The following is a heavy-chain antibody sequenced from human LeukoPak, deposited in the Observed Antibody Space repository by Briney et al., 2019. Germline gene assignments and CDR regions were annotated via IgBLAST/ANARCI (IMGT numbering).Heavy chain of an antibody. CDR3: ARGPGYSSGWYVLSVDY. J-gene: IGHJ4*02. CDR1: GFTFSSYG. Sequence: SGGSLRLSCAASGFTFSSYGMHWVRQAPGKGLEWVAVIWYDGSNKYYADSVKGRFTTSRDNSRNMLYLQMNSLSAEDTAVYYCARGPGYSSGWYVLSVDYWGQGTLVTVSS. CDR2: IWYDGSNK. V-gene: IGHV3-33*01. D-gene: IGHD6-19*01.